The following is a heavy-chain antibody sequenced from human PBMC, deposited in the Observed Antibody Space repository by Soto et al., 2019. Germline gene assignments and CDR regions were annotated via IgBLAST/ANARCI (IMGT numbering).Heavy chain of an antibody. CDR1: GGTFSSYA. CDR3: ARDSTYGDYPDY. D-gene: IGHD4-17*01. V-gene: IGHV1-69*06. CDR2: IIPIFGTA. J-gene: IGHJ4*02. Sequence: QVQLVQSGAEVKKPGSSVKVSCKASGGTFSSYAISWVRQAHGQGCEWMGGIIPIFGTANYAQKCQGRGTITADKSTSTAYMELSSLRSEDTAVYFCARDSTYGDYPDYWGQGTLVTVSS.